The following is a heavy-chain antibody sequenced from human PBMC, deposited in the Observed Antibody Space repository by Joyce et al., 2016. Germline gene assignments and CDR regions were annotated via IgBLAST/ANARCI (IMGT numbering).Heavy chain of an antibody. CDR2: VYLHGIT. Sequence: VQLQETLSLTCGVSGLSFDLHSFWGWIRQPPGKGLEWFGNVYLHGITHYSPSLKSRVTISMDTSKNQFSLNLNSLTAADTAVYFCARRPYNVHTPLGSDWYFDLWGRGTLVTVSS. D-gene: IGHD5-18*01. CDR1: GLSFDLHSF. V-gene: IGHV4-38-2*01. CDR3: ARRPYNVHTPLGSDWYFDL. J-gene: IGHJ2*01.